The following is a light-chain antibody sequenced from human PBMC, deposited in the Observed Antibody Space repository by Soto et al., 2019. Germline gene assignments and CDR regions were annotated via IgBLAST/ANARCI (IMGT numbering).Light chain of an antibody. CDR3: QQYGSSPWT. V-gene: IGKV3-20*01. J-gene: IGKJ1*01. CDR1: QSVSSSY. CDR2: GAS. Sequence: EIVLTQSPGTLSLSPGERATLSCRAGQSVSSSYLAWYQQKPGQAPRPLIYGASSRAIGIPDRFSGSGSGTDFPLTISRLEPEDFAVYYCQQYGSSPWTFGQGTKVEIK.